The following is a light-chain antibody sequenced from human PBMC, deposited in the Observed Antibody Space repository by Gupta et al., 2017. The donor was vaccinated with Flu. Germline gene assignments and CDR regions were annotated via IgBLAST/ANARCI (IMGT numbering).Light chain of an antibody. J-gene: IGLJ3*02. CDR2: EVN. Sequence: SALPQPASVSGSPGQSISISCTGTSSDVGGYDYVSWYQQYPGKAPKLIIYEVNDRPSGVSSRFSGSKSGNTASLTISGLQAEDEAYYYCSSCTSSATLAVFGGGTKLTVL. V-gene: IGLV2-14*01. CDR3: SSCTSSATLAV. CDR1: SSDVGGYDY.